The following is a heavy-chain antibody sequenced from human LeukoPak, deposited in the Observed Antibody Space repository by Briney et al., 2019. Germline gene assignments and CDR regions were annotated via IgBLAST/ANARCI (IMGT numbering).Heavy chain of an antibody. Sequence: GGSLRLSCAASGFTFSSYSMNWVRQAPGKGLEWVSSISSSSSYIYYADSVKGRFTISRDNAKNSLYLQMNSLQTEDTALYYCTTGPPVTPYYYFDYWGQGTLVTVSS. CDR1: GFTFSSYS. V-gene: IGHV3-21*03. J-gene: IGHJ4*02. CDR2: ISSSSSYI. D-gene: IGHD4-17*01. CDR3: TTGPPVTPYYYFDY.